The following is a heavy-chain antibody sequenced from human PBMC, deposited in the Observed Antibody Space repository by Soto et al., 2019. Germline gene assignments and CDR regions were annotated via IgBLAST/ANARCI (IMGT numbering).Heavy chain of an antibody. CDR1: GGSISSYY. D-gene: IGHD1-20*01. CDR2: IYYSGTT. V-gene: IGHV4-59*01. J-gene: IGHJ5*02. Sequence: SETLSLTCTVSGGSISSYYWSWVQQPPGKGLEWIGYIYYSGTTNYNPSLKRRVTISVDTSKHQFSLKLSSVTAADTAVYYCARGNWNWFDPWGQGTLVTVSS. CDR3: ARGNWNWFDP.